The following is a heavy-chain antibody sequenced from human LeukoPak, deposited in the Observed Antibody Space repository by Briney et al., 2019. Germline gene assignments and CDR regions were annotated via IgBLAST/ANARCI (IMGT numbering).Heavy chain of an antibody. J-gene: IGHJ5*02. V-gene: IGHV4-4*07. D-gene: IGHD5/OR15-5a*01. CDR3: ARDQAWVGVSVSLDL. CDR1: GGSISRYY. Sequence: SETLSLTCAVSGGSISRYYGSWSRQPAGKGLGGIGRIYVSGITNYNPSLKTRGTNSVNKSKNQFSLKLRCVTAADTAVYCCARDQAWVGVSVSLDLWGPGPLVTVSS. CDR2: IYVSGIT.